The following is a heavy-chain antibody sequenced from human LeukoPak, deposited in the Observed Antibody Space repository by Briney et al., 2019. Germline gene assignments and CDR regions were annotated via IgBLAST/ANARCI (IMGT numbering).Heavy chain of an antibody. CDR1: GYTLTELS. D-gene: IGHD4-17*01. Sequence: GASVKVSCKVSGYTLTELSMHWVRQAPGKGLEWMGGFDPEDGETIYAQKFQGRVTMTEDTSTDTAYMELSSLRSEDTAVYYCATESPSTVTRDYYYYMDVWGKGTTVTVPS. CDR3: ATESPSTVTRDYYYYMDV. CDR2: FDPEDGET. V-gene: IGHV1-24*01. J-gene: IGHJ6*03.